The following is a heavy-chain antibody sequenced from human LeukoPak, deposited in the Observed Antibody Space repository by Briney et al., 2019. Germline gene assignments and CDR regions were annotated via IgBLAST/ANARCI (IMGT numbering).Heavy chain of an antibody. Sequence: SETLSLTCTVSGGSISSYYWSWIRQPPGKGLEWIGYIYYSGSTNYNPSLKSRVTISVDTSKNQFSLKLSSVTAADTAVYYCAKVGRYSSGWYINFDYWGQGTLVTVSS. D-gene: IGHD6-19*01. CDR2: IYYSGST. V-gene: IGHV4-59*01. CDR1: GGSISSYY. CDR3: AKVGRYSSGWYINFDY. J-gene: IGHJ4*02.